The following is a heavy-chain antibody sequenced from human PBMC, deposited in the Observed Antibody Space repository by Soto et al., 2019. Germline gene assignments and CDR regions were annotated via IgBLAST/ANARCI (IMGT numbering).Heavy chain of an antibody. CDR2: ISGSGGST. D-gene: IGHD3-10*01. Sequence: EVQLLESGGGLVQPGGSLRLSCAASGFTFSSYAMSWVRQAPGKGREWVSAISGSGGSTYYADSVKGRFTISRDNSKNTLYLQMDSLRTEDTAVYYCAKDSGRGSADYYFDYWGQGTLVTVSS. J-gene: IGHJ4*02. V-gene: IGHV3-23*01. CDR1: GFTFSSYA. CDR3: AKDSGRGSADYYFDY.